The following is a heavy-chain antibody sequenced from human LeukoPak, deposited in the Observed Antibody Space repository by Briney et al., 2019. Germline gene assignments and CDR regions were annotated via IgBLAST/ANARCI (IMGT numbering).Heavy chain of an antibody. CDR3: ARPTIDSSGYYYEGGLDAFDI. CDR2: MNPNSGNT. Sequence: ASVKLSCKASGYSFTSYDINWVRQPTGQGLEWMGWMNPNSGNTGYAQKFQGRVTITRNTSISTAYMELSSLRSEDTAVYYCARPTIDSSGYYYEGGLDAFDIWGQGTMVTVSS. V-gene: IGHV1-8*03. J-gene: IGHJ3*02. D-gene: IGHD3-22*01. CDR1: GYSFTSYD.